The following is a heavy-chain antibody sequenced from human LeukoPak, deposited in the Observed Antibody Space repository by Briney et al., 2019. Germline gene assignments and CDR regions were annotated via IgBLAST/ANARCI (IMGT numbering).Heavy chain of an antibody. D-gene: IGHD5-12*01. V-gene: IGHV3-7*01. CDR2: IKQDGTEK. CDR3: ARGPSGYHNT. CDR1: GFTFTTYW. J-gene: IGHJ4*02. Sequence: GGSLRLSCTASGFTFTTYWMSWVRHPPGKGLEWVANIKQDGTEKYYVDSVKGRFTISRDNSKNTLYLQMNSLRAEDTAVYYCARGPSGYHNTGGQGTLVTVSS.